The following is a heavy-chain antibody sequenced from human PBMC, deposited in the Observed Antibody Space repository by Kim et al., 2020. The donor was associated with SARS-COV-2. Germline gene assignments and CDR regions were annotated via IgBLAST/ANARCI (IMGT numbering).Heavy chain of an antibody. CDR1: GYTFTGYY. J-gene: IGHJ6*02. CDR2: INPNSGGT. D-gene: IGHD3-10*01. V-gene: IGHV1-2*06. CDR3: ARDGHLLWFGELLFSYYFYGMDI. Sequence: ASVKVSCKASGYTFTGYYMHWVRQAPGQGLEWMGRINPNSGGTNYAQKFQGRVIMTRDTSISTAYMELSRLRSDDTAVYYCARDGHLLWFGELLFSYYFYGMDIWGQGAMVTVSS.